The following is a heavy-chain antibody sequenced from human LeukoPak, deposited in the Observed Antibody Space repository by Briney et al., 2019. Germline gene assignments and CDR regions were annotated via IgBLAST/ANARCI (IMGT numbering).Heavy chain of an antibody. CDR1: GFTFGDHA. V-gene: IGHV3-49*04. CDR3: TRGLIQQWPYYGMDV. Sequence: GGSLRLSCTASGFTFGDHAMSWVRQAPGKGLEWVGFIRSKTYGGTTEYAASVKGGFTISRDDSKSIAYLQMNSLKTEDTAVYYCTRGLIQQWPYYGMDVWGQGTTVTVSS. CDR2: IRSKTYGGTT. D-gene: IGHD5-18*01. J-gene: IGHJ6*02.